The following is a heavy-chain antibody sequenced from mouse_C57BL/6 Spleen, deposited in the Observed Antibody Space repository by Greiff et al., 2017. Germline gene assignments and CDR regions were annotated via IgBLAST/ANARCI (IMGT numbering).Heavy chain of an antibody. D-gene: IGHD1-1*01. J-gene: IGHJ3*01. V-gene: IGHV1-53*01. CDR2: INPSNGGT. CDR1: GYTFTSYW. CDR3: ARSRRSYGWFAY. Sequence: QVQLQQPGTELVKPGASVKLSCKASGYTFTSYWMHWVKQRPGQGLEWIGNINPSNGGTNYNEKFKSKATLTVAKSSSTAYMQLSSLTSAGSAVYCCARSRRSYGWFAYGGQGTLVTVSA.